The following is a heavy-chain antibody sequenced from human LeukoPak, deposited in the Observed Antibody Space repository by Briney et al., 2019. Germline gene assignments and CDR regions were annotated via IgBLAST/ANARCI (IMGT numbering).Heavy chain of an antibody. CDR1: GFTFSSYA. D-gene: IGHD3-10*01. CDR3: AKFKWGFGELYDY. CDR2: ISGSGGST. J-gene: IGHJ4*02. V-gene: IGHV3-23*01. Sequence: GGSLRLPCAASGFTFSSYAMSWVRQAPGKGLEWVSAISGSGGSTYYADSVKGRFTISRDNSKNTLYLQMNSLRAEDTAVYYCAKFKWGFGELYDYWGQGTLVTVSS.